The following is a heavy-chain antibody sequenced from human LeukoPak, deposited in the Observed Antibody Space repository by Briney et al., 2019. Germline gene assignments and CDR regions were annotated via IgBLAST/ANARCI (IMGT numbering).Heavy chain of an antibody. CDR3: ARGDYYDGAFDI. Sequence: PSETLSLTCTVSGGPISSYYWSWIRQPPGKGLEWIGYIYYSGSTNYNPSLKSRVTISVDTSKNQFSLKLSSVTAADTAVYYCARGDYYDGAFDIWGQGTMVTVSS. D-gene: IGHD3-22*01. J-gene: IGHJ3*02. CDR1: GGPISSYY. CDR2: IYYSGST. V-gene: IGHV4-59*01.